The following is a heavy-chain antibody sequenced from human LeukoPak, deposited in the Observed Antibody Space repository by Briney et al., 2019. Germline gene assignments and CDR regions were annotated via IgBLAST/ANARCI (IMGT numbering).Heavy chain of an antibody. V-gene: IGHV3-9*01. D-gene: IGHD3-3*01. J-gene: IGHJ3*02. Sequence: GGSLRLSCAASGFTFDDYAMHWVRQAPGKGLEWVSGISCNSGSIGYADSVKGRFTISRDNAKNSLYLQMNSLRTEDTAVYYCAKEGEWLSGNDGFDMWGQGTMVTVSS. CDR1: GFTFDDYA. CDR3: AKEGEWLSGNDGFDM. CDR2: ISCNSGSI.